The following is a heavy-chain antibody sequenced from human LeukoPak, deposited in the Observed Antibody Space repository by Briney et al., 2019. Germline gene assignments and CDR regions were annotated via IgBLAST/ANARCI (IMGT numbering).Heavy chain of an antibody. Sequence: ASVKVSCKASGYTFTGYYIHWVRQAPGQGLEWMGRINPNSGGTNYAQKFQGRVTMTRDTSISTAYMELSRLRSDDTAVYYCARDYYDSSGYTYFDYWGQGTLVTVSS. J-gene: IGHJ4*02. CDR1: GYTFTGYY. CDR2: INPNSGGT. V-gene: IGHV1-2*06. CDR3: ARDYYDSSGYTYFDY. D-gene: IGHD3-22*01.